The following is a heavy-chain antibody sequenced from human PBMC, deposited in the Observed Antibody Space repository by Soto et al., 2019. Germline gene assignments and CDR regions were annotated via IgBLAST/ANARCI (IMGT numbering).Heavy chain of an antibody. V-gene: IGHV3-23*01. Sequence: HPGGSLRLSCAASGFTFSSYAMSWVRQAPGKGLEWVSAISGSGGSTYYADSVKGRFTISSDNSKNTLYLQMNSLRAEDTAVYYCARYYYPVDTQFDYWGQGTLVTVSS. CDR2: ISGSGGST. CDR3: ARYYYPVDTQFDY. D-gene: IGHD5-18*01. CDR1: GFTFSSYA. J-gene: IGHJ4*02.